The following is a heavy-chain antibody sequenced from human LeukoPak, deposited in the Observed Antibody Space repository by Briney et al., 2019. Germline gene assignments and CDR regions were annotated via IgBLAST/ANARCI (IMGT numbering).Heavy chain of an antibody. V-gene: IGHV3-30*02. D-gene: IGHD3-10*02. Sequence: GGSLRLSCAASRINLSDYSMFWVRQTPGKGLQWVAFIRHDGTNRYYGDSVKGRFTLSRDNSKSTLYLQMNSLRAEDTAIYYCAKSVRGWGFFDYWGQGTLVTVSS. CDR1: RINLSDYS. CDR3: AKSVRGWGFFDY. J-gene: IGHJ4*02. CDR2: IRHDGTNR.